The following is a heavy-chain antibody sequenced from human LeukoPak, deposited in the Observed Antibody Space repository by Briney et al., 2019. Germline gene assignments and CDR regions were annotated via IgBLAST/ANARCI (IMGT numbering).Heavy chain of an antibody. J-gene: IGHJ5*02. CDR3: ARGLEWLTRRHTWFDP. CDR1: GYTFTDFG. D-gene: IGHD3-3*01. V-gene: IGHV1-18*01. Sequence: ASVKVSCKPSGYTFTDFGLSWVRQAPGQGLEWMGWISTSRGYTNYAQKFQGRVTMTTETATSTAYMELTSLRSDDTAVYYCARGLEWLTRRHTWFDPWGQGTLVTVSS. CDR2: ISTSRGYT.